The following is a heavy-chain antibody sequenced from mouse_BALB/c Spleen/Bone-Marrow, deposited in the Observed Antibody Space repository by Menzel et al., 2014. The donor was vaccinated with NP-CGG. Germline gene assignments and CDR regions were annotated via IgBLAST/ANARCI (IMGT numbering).Heavy chain of an antibody. CDR1: GFNIKDTY. Sequence: EVKLMESGAELVKPGASVKLSCTASGFNIKDTYMHWVKQRPEQGLEWIGRTDPANGNTKYDPKFQGKATITADTSSNTAYLQLSSLTSEDTAVYYCARYRLGTYFDYWSQGTTLTVSS. CDR3: ARYRLGTYFDY. V-gene: IGHV14-3*02. CDR2: TDPANGNT. J-gene: IGHJ2*01. D-gene: IGHD1-2*01.